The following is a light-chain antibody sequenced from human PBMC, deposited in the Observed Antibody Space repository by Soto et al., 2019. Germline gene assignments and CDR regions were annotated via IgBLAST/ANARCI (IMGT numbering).Light chain of an antibody. V-gene: IGKV1-13*02. CDR1: QGISSA. CDR3: HPFNTYLPIT. Sequence: LSASVGDRVTIPCRASQGISSALAWYQQKPGKAPKLLIYDASSLESGVPSRFSGSGSGTDFTLTISSLQPADFATYYCHPFNTYLPITFSQGTRLGIK. CDR2: DAS. J-gene: IGKJ5*01.